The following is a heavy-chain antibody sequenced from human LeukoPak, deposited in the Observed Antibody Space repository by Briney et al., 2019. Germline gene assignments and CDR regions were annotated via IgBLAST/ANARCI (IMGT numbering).Heavy chain of an antibody. D-gene: IGHD3-3*01. CDR3: ALLLGYDFWSGYPDPVDY. CDR1: GFTFSSYS. V-gene: IGHV3-21*01. J-gene: IGHJ4*02. CDR2: ISSSSSYI. Sequence: GRSLRLSCAASGFTFSSYSMNWVRQAPGKGLEWVSSISSSSSYIYYADSVKGRFTISRDNAKNSLYLQMNSLRAEDTAVYYCALLLGYDFWSGYPDPVDYWGQGTLVTVSS.